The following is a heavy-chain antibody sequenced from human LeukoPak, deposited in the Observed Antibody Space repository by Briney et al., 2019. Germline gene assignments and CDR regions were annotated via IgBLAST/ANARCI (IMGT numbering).Heavy chain of an antibody. D-gene: IGHD3-9*01. Sequence: GGPLRLFCAASGFIFSNYAMMWLRQAPGKGLEGVSDMWGRDGGIYYADSVKGRFTVSRDYPKNTLYLQMNSLRVEDTAVYYCAKWGDYDVLTSYHDSDCWGQGTLVTVSS. CDR1: GFIFSNYA. CDR3: AKWGDYDVLTSYHDSDC. CDR2: MWGRDGGI. J-gene: IGHJ4*02. V-gene: IGHV3-23*01.